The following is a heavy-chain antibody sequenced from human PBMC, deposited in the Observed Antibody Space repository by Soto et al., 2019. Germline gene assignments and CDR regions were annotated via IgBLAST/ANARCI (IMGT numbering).Heavy chain of an antibody. V-gene: IGHV4-39*01. CDR1: CGSISSSSYY. CDR3: ARRGVDIVATPALFDY. CDR2: IYYSGST. D-gene: IGHD5-12*01. J-gene: IGHJ4*02. Sequence: LSLTCTVSCGSISSSSYYWGWIRQPPVKGLEWIGSIYYSGSTYYNPSLKSRVTISVDTSKNQFSLKLSSVTAADTAVYYCARRGVDIVATPALFDYWGQGTLVTVSS.